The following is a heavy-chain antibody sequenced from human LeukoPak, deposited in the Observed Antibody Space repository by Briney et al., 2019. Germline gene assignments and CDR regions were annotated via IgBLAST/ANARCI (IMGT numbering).Heavy chain of an antibody. CDR2: ISSSSSYI. V-gene: IGHV3-21*01. D-gene: IGHD3-3*01. J-gene: IGHJ3*02. CDR3: ARDPPKTALLRFLGPDAFDI. CDR1: GFTFSSYS. Sequence: GGSLRLSCAASGFTFSSYSMNWVRQAPGKGLEWVSSISSSSSYIYYADSVKGRFTISRDNAKNSLYLQMNSLRAEDTAVYYCARDPPKTALLRFLGPDAFDIWGQGTMVTVSS.